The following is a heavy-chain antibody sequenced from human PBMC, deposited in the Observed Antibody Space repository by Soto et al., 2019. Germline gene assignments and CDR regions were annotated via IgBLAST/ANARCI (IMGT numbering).Heavy chain of an antibody. CDR1: GYTFTGYY. CDR3: AREVCSGGSCYPRVYHYYVLDV. D-gene: IGHD2-15*01. J-gene: IGHJ6*02. V-gene: IGHV1-2*02. Sequence: ASVKVSCKASGYTFTGYYMHWVRQAPGQGLEWMGWINPNSGGTNYAQKFQGRVTMTRDTSISTAYMELSRLRSDDTAVYYCAREVCSGGSCYPRVYHYYVLDVWGRGTTVT. CDR2: INPNSGGT.